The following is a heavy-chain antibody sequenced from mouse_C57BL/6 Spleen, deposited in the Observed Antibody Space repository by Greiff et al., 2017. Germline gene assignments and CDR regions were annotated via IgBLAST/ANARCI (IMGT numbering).Heavy chain of an antibody. CDR3: ARFLGRGGFDY. CDR2: IYPSDSET. D-gene: IGHD4-1*01. Sequence: QVQLKESGAELVRPGSSVKLSCKASGYTFTSYWMDWVKQRPGQGLEWIGNIYPSDSETHYNQKFKDKATLTVDKSSSTAYMQLSSLTSEDSAVYYCARFLGRGGFDYWGQGTTLTVSS. V-gene: IGHV1-61*01. CDR1: GYTFTSYW. J-gene: IGHJ2*01.